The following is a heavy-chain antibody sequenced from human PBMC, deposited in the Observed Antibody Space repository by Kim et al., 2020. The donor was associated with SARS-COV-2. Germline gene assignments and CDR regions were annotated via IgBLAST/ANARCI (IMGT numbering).Heavy chain of an antibody. J-gene: IGHJ4*01. V-gene: IGHV3-30*18. CDR3: AKRRPYYDFWSGYADYF. CDR1: GFTFSSYG. Sequence: GGSLRLSCAASGFTFSSYGMHWVRQAPGKGLEWVAVISYDGSNKYYADSVRGRFTISRDNSKNTLYLQMNSLRAEDTAVYYCAKRRPYYDFWSGYADYF. CDR2: ISYDGSNK. D-gene: IGHD3-3*01.